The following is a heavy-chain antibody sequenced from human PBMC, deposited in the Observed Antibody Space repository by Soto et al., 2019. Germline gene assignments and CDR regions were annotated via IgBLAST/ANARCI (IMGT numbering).Heavy chain of an antibody. Sequence: SETLSLTCTVSGGSISSYYWSWIRQPPGKGLEWIGYIYYSGSTNYNPSLKSRVTISVDTSKNQFSLKLSSVTAADTAVYYCARSMDTGYYYYGMDVWGQGTTVTVSS. J-gene: IGHJ6*02. CDR2: IYYSGST. CDR3: ARSMDTGYYYYGMDV. CDR1: GGSISSYY. V-gene: IGHV4-59*01.